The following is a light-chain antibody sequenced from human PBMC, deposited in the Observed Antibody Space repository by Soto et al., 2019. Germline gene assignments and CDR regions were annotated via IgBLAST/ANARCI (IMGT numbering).Light chain of an antibody. CDR2: GAS. CDR1: QSVSTN. Sequence: EIVMTQSPATLSVSPGERATLSCMASQSVSTNLAWYQQKRGQAPRLLIYGASSRATGIPDRFSGSGSGTDFTLTISRLEPEDFAVYYCQQYGSSPRTFGQGTKVDIK. CDR3: QQYGSSPRT. J-gene: IGKJ1*01. V-gene: IGKV3-20*01.